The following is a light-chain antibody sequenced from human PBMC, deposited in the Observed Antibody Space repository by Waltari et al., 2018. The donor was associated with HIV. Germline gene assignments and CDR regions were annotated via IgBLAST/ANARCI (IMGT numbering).Light chain of an antibody. V-gene: IGLV2-8*01. CDR3: SSYAGSNTVV. CDR1: SSDVGAYNY. J-gene: IGLJ2*01. CDR2: EVN. Sequence: QSALTQPPSASGSPGQSVTISCTGTSSDVGAYNYVSWYQQPPGKAPKLMIYEVNKRPSGVPDRFSGSKSGNTASLSVSGLQAEDEADYYCSSYAGSNTVVFGGGTKLTVL.